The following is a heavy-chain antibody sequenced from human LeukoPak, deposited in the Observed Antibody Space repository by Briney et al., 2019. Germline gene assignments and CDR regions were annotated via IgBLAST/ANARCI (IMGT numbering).Heavy chain of an antibody. D-gene: IGHD2-2*01. Sequence: SETLSLTCTVSGGSISGYNYYWGWIRQPPGKGLEWIGSISYSGSTYYNPSLKSRVIISVHTSKNQFSLKVNSVTAADTAVYYCARLGYCSSTSCHLSWFDPWGQGTLVAVSS. V-gene: IGHV4-39*01. CDR3: ARLGYCSSTSCHLSWFDP. J-gene: IGHJ5*02. CDR2: ISYSGST. CDR1: GGSISGYNYY.